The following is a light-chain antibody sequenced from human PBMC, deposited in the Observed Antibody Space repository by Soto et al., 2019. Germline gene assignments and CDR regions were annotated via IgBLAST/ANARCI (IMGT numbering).Light chain of an antibody. J-gene: IGLJ3*02. CDR1: TSDVGSYNL. V-gene: IGLV2-23*01. Sequence: QSALTQPASVSGSPGQSITISCTGTTSDVGSYNLVSWYQHHPGKAPKLIIYEGSKRRSGISNRFSGSKSGNTASLTISGLRAEDEADFHCCSYADNHILLFGGGSKLTVL. CDR3: CSYADNHILL. CDR2: EGS.